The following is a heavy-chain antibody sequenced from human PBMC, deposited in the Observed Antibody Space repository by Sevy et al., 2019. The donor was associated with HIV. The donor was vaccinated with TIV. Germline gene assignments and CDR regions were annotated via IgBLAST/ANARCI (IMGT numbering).Heavy chain of an antibody. CDR2: IRSKANSYAT. J-gene: IGHJ3*02. CDR3: TRQGNYYDSSGYYPHDAFDI. V-gene: IGHV3-73*01. Sequence: GGSLRLSCAASGFTFSGSAMHWFRQASGKGLEWVGRIRSKANSYATEYAASVKVRFTTSRDDSKNTAYMQMNSRKTEDTAVYYCTRQGNYYDSSGYYPHDAFDIWGQGTMVTVSS. CDR1: GFTFSGSA. D-gene: IGHD3-22*01.